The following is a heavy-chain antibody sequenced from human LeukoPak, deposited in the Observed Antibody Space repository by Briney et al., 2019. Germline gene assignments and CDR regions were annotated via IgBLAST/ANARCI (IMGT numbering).Heavy chain of an antibody. J-gene: IGHJ4*02. V-gene: IGHV4-34*01. CDR1: GGSISRYH. D-gene: IGHD3-10*01. CDR3: ARGRLLWFGGRYYFDY. CDR2: INHSGST. Sequence: SETLSLTCTVSGGSISRYHWSWIRQPPGKGLEWIGEINHSGSTNYNPSLKSRVTISVDTSKNQFSLKLSSVTAADTAVYYCARGRLLWFGGRYYFDYWGQGTLVTVSS.